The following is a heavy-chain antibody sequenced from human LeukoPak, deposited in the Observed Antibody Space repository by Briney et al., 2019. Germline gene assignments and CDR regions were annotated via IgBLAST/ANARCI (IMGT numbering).Heavy chain of an antibody. Sequence: GESLKISCQTSGYSFTSYWIGWVRQMPGKGLEWMGVIYPGDSDTRYSPSFQGQVTISADKSVSTAYLQWSSLKASDTAMYYCARHATYSSSWYCDYWGQGTLVTVSS. CDR1: GYSFTSYW. CDR3: ARHATYSSSWYCDY. J-gene: IGHJ4*02. V-gene: IGHV5-51*01. D-gene: IGHD6-13*01. CDR2: IYPGDSDT.